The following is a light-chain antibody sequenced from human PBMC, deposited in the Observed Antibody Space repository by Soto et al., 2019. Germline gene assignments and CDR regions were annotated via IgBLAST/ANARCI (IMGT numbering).Light chain of an antibody. Sequence: VTTQAGATRSGSLWEKVSRSSSDSQSISSYLAWYQQKPGQAPRLLIYGASTRATGIPARFSGSGSGTEFTLTTSSLQSEDFAVYFCQQYNNWPPWLTFGGGTKVDIK. CDR3: QQYNNWPPWLT. CDR2: GAS. CDR1: QSISSY. J-gene: IGKJ4*01. V-gene: IGKV3-15*01.